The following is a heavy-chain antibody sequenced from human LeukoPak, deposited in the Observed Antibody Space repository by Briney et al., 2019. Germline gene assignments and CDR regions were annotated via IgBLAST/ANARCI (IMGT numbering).Heavy chain of an antibody. Sequence: PSETLSLTCAVYGGSFSGYYWSWIRQPPGKGLEWIGEINHSGSTNYNPSLKSRVTISVDTSKNQFSPKLSSVTAADTAVYYCARGDRYCSSTSCYTPNFDYWGQGTLVTVSS. V-gene: IGHV4-34*01. CDR3: ARGDRYCSSTSCYTPNFDY. J-gene: IGHJ4*02. CDR1: GGSFSGYY. D-gene: IGHD2-2*02. CDR2: INHSGST.